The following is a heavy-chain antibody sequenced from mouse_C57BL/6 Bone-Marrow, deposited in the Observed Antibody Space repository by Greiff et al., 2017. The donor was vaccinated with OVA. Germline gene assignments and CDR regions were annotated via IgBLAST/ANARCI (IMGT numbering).Heavy chain of an antibody. CDR1: GFTFSDFY. CDR2: SRNKANDYTT. J-gene: IGHJ1*03. V-gene: IGHV7-1*01. D-gene: IGHD1-1*01. Sequence: EVKLVESGGGLVQSGRSLRLSCATSGFTFSDFYMEWVRQAPGKGLEWIAASRNKANDYTTEYSASVKGRFIVSRDTSQSILYLQMNALRAEDTAIYYCARDRDYYGSSYGYFDVWGTGTTVTVSS. CDR3: ARDRDYYGSSYGYFDV.